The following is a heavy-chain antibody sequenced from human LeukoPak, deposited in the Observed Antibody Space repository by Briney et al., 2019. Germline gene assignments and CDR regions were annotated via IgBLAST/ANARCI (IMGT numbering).Heavy chain of an antibody. D-gene: IGHD6-13*01. CDR3: ARIAAAGMAFDI. V-gene: IGHV4-39*07. Sequence: PSETLSLTCIVSGGSISSGNFYWGWIRQPPGKGLEWIGSIYYSGSTYYNPSLKSRVTISVDTSKNQFSLKLSSVTAADTAVYYCARIAAAGMAFDIWGQGTMVTVSS. CDR2: IYYSGST. CDR1: GGSISSGNFY. J-gene: IGHJ3*02.